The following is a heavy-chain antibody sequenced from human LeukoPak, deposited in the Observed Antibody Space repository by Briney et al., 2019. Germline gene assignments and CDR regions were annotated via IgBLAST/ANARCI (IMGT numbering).Heavy chain of an antibody. CDR2: ISGSGGST. CDR1: GFTFSSYA. Sequence: GGSLRLSCAASGFTFSSYAMSWVRQAPGKGLEWVSAISGSGGSTYYADSVKGRFTISRDNSKNTLYLQMNSLRAEDTAVYYCATDRESGGYQLLWYWGQGTLVIVSS. D-gene: IGHD2-2*01. V-gene: IGHV3-23*01. CDR3: ATDRESGGYQLLWY. J-gene: IGHJ4*02.